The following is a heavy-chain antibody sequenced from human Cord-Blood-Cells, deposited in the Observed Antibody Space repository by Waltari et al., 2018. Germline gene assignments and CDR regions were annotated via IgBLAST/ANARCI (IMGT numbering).Heavy chain of an antibody. J-gene: IGHJ4*02. CDR3: ARGLRGSSSWYYFDY. Sequence: QVQLQQWGAGLLKPSETLSLTCAVYGGSFSDYYWSWTRPPPGKGLEWSGEINHSGSTNYNPSLKSRVTISVDTSKNQFSLKLSSVTAADTAVYYCARGLRGSSSWYYFDYWGQGTLVTVSS. CDR2: INHSGST. CDR1: GGSFSDYY. V-gene: IGHV4-34*01. D-gene: IGHD6-13*01.